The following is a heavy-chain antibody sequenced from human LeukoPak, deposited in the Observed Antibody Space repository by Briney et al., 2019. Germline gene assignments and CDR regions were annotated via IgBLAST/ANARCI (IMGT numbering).Heavy chain of an antibody. D-gene: IGHD5-12*01. J-gene: IGHJ3*02. Sequence: SETLSLTCTVSGGSISNSKYYWSWIRQPPGKGLEWIGTIYYTGSTYYNPSLKSRVTISVDTSKNQFSLKLSSVTAADTAVYYCARELATMQAFDIWGQGTMVTVSS. V-gene: IGHV4-39*07. CDR2: IYYTGST. CDR1: GGSISNSKYY. CDR3: ARELATMQAFDI.